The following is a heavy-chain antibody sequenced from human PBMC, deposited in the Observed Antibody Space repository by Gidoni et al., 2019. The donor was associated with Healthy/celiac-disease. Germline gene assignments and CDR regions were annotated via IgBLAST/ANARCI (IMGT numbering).Heavy chain of an antibody. CDR3: ARDIGGYSYGYGY. J-gene: IGHJ4*02. D-gene: IGHD5-18*01. CDR2: ISSSSSYI. Sequence: EVQLVESGGGLVKPGGSLRLYCAASGFTFSSYSMNWARQAPGKGLEWVSSISSSSSYIYYADSVKGRFTISRDNAKNSLYLQMNSLRAEDTAVYYCARDIGGYSYGYGYWGQGTLVTVSS. CDR1: GFTFSSYS. V-gene: IGHV3-21*01.